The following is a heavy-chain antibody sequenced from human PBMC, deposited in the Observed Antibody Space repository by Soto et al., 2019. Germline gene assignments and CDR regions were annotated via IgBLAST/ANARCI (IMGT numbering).Heavy chain of an antibody. J-gene: IGHJ3*02. CDR2: INHSGST. CDR1: GGSFSGYY. Sequence: SETLSLTCAVYGGSFSGYYWSWIRQPPGKGLEWIGEINHSGSTNYNPSLKSRVTISVDTSKNQFSLKLSSVTAADTAVYYCARRARARRIAASWGAFDIWGQGTMVTVSS. V-gene: IGHV4-34*01. D-gene: IGHD6-13*01. CDR3: ARRARARRIAASWGAFDI.